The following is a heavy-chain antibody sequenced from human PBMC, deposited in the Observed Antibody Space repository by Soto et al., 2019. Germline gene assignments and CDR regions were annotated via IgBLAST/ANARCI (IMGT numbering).Heavy chain of an antibody. CDR3: ARRGGGYCTNGVCRAFDY. CDR2: IYHSGST. V-gene: IGHV4-4*02. D-gene: IGHD2-8*01. Sequence: QVQMQESGPGLVKPSGTLSLTCAVSGGSISSSNWWSWVRQPPGKGLEWIGEIYHSGSTNYNPSLKSRVTISVDKSKNQFSLKLSSVTAADTAVYYCARRGGGYCTNGVCRAFDYWGQGTLVTVSS. CDR1: GGSISSSNW. J-gene: IGHJ4*02.